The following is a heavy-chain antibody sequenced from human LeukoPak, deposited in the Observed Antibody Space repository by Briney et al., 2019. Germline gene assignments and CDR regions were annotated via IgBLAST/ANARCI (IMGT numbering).Heavy chain of an antibody. D-gene: IGHD2/OR15-2a*01. CDR3: LPLLSRPYVEDGFDI. Sequence: PGGSLRLSCTASGXTFSDYYVSWIRQAPGKGLESVSYISSSSSYTKYADSVKGRFTISRDNARNSLYLQMNSLSAEDTAVYYCLPLLSRPYVEDGFDIWGQGTMVTVSS. V-gene: IGHV3-11*06. CDR2: ISSSSSYT. J-gene: IGHJ3*02. CDR1: GXTFSDYY.